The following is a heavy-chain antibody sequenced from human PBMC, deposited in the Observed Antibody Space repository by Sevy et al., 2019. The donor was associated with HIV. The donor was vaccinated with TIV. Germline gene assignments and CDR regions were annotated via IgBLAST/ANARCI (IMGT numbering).Heavy chain of an antibody. Sequence: PSETLSLTCTVSGGSITSLYWNWIRLPPGKGLEWIANIYYNGHINYNPSLKSRVTLSLDTSKNQFSLRLSSVTAADTAMYYCAGENAWGRGYSWGQGTLVTVSS. CDR3: AGENAWGRGYS. CDR1: GGSITSLY. D-gene: IGHD1-26*01. V-gene: IGHV4-59*08. J-gene: IGHJ4*02. CDR2: IYYNGHI.